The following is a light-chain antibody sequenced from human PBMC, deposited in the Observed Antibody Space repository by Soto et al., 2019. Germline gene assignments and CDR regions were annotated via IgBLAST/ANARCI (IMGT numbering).Light chain of an antibody. V-gene: IGLV2-14*01. J-gene: IGLJ2*01. CDR3: ASYTSSDTVS. Sequence: QSALTQPASVSGSPGQSITISCTGTSSDVGRYNYVSWYQHHPGKAPKLIINDVTSRPSGVSSRFSGSKSGNTASLTISGLQTEDEAEYYCASYTSSDTVSFGGGTQLTVL. CDR2: DVT. CDR1: SSDVGRYNY.